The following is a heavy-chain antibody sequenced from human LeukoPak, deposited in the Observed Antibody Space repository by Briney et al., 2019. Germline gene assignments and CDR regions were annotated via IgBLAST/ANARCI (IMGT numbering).Heavy chain of an antibody. CDR3: ASVTNSDV. V-gene: IGHV3-7*01. CDR1: GFIFSNYW. J-gene: IGHJ6*02. D-gene: IGHD1-1*01. CDR2: IKADGSEK. Sequence: GGSLRLSCVASGFIFSNYWMSWVRQAPGKGLEWVATIKADGSEKYYVDSVRGRFTISRDNAQKSLYLQMNSLRAEDMAVYYCASVTNSDVWGQGTTVIVSS.